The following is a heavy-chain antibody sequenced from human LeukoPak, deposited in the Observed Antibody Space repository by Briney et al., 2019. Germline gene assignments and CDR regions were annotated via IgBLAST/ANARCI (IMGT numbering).Heavy chain of an antibody. J-gene: IGHJ5*02. CDR2: INAGNGNT. Sequence: GASVKVSCKASGYTFTSYAMHWVRQAPGQRLEWMGWINAGNGNTKYSQKFQGRVTITRDTSASTAYMELSSLRSEDTAVYYCARGRGSSSPGGLDWFDPWGQGTLVTVSS. V-gene: IGHV1-3*01. CDR1: GYTFTSYA. CDR3: ARGRGSSSPGGLDWFDP. D-gene: IGHD6-13*01.